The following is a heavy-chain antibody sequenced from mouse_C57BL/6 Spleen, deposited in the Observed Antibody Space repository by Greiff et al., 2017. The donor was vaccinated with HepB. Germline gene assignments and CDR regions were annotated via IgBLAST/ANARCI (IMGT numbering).Heavy chain of an antibody. D-gene: IGHD2-4*01. Sequence: EVQLQQSGPVLVKPGASVKMSCKASGYTFTDYYMNWVKQSHGKSLEWIGVINPYNGGTSYNQKFKGKATLTVDKSSSTAYMELNSLTSEDSAVYYCAPIYYDYDVDWYFDVWGTGTTVTVSS. J-gene: IGHJ1*03. CDR2: INPYNGGT. V-gene: IGHV1-19*01. CDR1: GYTFTDYY. CDR3: APIYYDYDVDWYFDV.